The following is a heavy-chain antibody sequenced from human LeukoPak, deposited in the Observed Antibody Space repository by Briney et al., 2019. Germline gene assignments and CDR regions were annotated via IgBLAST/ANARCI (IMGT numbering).Heavy chain of an antibody. CDR2: IYYSGST. Sequence: SETQSLTCTVSGGSISSYYWSWIRQPPGKGLEWIGYIYYSGSTNYNPSLKSRVTISVDTSKNQFSLKLSSVTAADTAVYYCARGRGAAASWFDPWGQGTLVTVSS. CDR1: GGSISSYY. CDR3: ARGRGAAASWFDP. V-gene: IGHV4-59*01. J-gene: IGHJ5*02. D-gene: IGHD6-13*01.